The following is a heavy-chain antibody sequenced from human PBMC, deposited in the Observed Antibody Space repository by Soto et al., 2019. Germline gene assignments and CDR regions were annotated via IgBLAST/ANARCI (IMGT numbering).Heavy chain of an antibody. CDR3: VRESVASGPNYFDT. J-gene: IGHJ5*02. V-gene: IGHV4-30-2*06. CDR1: DGTFTSCRSS. D-gene: IGHD6-6*01. Sequence: PSETLSLTCSVSDGTFTSCRSSWNWVRQSPGKGLEWIAYIYHSGSTYYNPSPKSRVTISVDRSENQFSLKLTSVTAADTAVYYCVRESVASGPNYFDTWGPGTLVTVSS. CDR2: IYHSGST.